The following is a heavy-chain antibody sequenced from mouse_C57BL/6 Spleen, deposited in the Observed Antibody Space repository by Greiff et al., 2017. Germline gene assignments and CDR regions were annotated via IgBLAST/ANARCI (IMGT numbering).Heavy chain of an antibody. Sequence: EVQLVESGGGLVKPGGSLKLSCAASGFTFSSYTMSWVRQTPEKRLEWVATISGGGGNTYYPDSVKGRFTISRDNAKNTLYLQMSSLRSEDTALYYCARQGYDGYFDYWGQGTTLTVSS. D-gene: IGHD3-1*01. V-gene: IGHV5-9*01. CDR2: ISGGGGNT. J-gene: IGHJ2*01. CDR1: GFTFSSYT. CDR3: ARQGYDGYFDY.